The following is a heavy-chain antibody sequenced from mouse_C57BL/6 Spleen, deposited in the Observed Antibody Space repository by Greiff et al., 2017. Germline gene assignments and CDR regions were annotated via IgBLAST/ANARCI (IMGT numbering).Heavy chain of an antibody. D-gene: IGHD1-1*01. V-gene: IGHV5-17*01. J-gene: IGHJ3*01. CDR1: GFTFSDYG. CDR3: ARVPYYGSSLAWFAY. Sequence: EVHLVESGGGLVKPGGSLKLSCAASGFTFSDYGMHWVRQAPEKGLEWVAYISSGSSTIYYADTVKGRFTISRDNAKNTLFLQMTSLRSEDTAMYYCARVPYYGSSLAWFAYWGQGTLVTVSA. CDR2: ISSGSSTI.